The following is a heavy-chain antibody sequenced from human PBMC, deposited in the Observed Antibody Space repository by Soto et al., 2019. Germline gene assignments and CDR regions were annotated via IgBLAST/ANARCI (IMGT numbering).Heavy chain of an antibody. V-gene: IGHV3-7*03. D-gene: IGHD3-3*01. CDR2: INQDESDT. CDR3: AKDPGPITIFGVAIEPFDF. J-gene: IGHJ4*02. Sequence: GGPLRLSCAASGFTLSSYWMSWVRQAPGKGLEWVATINQDESDTYYVDSVKGRFTISRDNSKNTLYLQMNSLRAEDTAVYYCAKDPGPITIFGVAIEPFDFWGQGTLVTVSS. CDR1: GFTLSSYW.